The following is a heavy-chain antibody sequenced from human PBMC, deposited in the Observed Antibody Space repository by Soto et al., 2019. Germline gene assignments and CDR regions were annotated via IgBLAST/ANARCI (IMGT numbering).Heavy chain of an antibody. Sequence: QVQLQESGPGLVKPSETLSLNCTVSDDAISVYYWSWIRHPPGKGLEWIGEMSNSGSTSYSPSLKSRVTTYMDTSKRQFSLSLRSVTAEDTAVYFCAKDSRGCSVMDVLGQWTTFTVSS. D-gene: IGHD2-8*01. CDR3: AKDSRGCSVMDV. CDR2: MSNSGST. J-gene: IGHJ6*02. CDR1: DDAISVYY. V-gene: IGHV4-59*01.